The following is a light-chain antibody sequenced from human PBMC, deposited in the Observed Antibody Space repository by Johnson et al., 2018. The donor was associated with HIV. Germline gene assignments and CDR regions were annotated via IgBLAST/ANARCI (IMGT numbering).Light chain of an antibody. CDR3: GTWDTSLSAGGV. V-gene: IGLV1-51*02. CDR1: SSNIGNNY. CDR2: KNN. Sequence: QSVLTQPPSVSAAPGQKVTISCSGSSSNIGNNYVSWYQVLPGTPPKLLIYKNNERPSGIPDRFSGSKSGTSATLGITGLQTGDEADYYCGTWDTSLSAGGVFGTGTKVTVL. J-gene: IGLJ1*01.